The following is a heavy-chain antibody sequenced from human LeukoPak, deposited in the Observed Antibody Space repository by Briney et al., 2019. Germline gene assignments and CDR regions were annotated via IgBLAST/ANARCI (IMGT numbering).Heavy chain of an antibody. CDR1: GFTFSSYE. V-gene: IGHV3-48*03. J-gene: IGHJ6*03. CDR2: ISSSGSTI. CDR3: ARDLPNYYYPYYYYYMDV. Sequence: GGSLRLSCAASGFTFSSYEMNWVRQAPGKGLEWVSYISSSGSTIYYADSVKGRFTISRDDAKNSLYLQMNSLRAEDTAVYYCARDLPNYYYPYYYYYMDVWGKGTTVTVSS. D-gene: IGHD3-22*01.